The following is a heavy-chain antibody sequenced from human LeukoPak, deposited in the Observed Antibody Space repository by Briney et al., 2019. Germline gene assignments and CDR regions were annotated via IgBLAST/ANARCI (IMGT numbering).Heavy chain of an antibody. CDR3: ARDRCVSCPAWNWFDH. CDR2: ISYDGSNK. V-gene: IGHV3-30*04. D-gene: IGHD2-2*01. CDR1: GFTFNNYA. Sequence: PGGSLRLSCAASGFTFNNYAMHWVRQAPGKGLEWVAVISYDGSNKYYADSVKGRFTISRDDSKSTLYLQMNTLRAEDTAVYYCARDRCVSCPAWNWFDHWGQGTLVTVSP. J-gene: IGHJ5*02.